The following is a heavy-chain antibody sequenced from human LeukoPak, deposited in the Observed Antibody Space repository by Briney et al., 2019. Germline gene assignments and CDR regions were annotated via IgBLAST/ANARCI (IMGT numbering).Heavy chain of an antibody. Sequence: GGSLRLSCAASGFNFNTHTMNWVRQAPGKGLEWVSGISWNSGSIGYADSVKGRFTISRDNAKNSLYLQMNSLRAEDTAVYYCARGYSSGRSAVDYWGQGTLVTVSS. V-gene: IGHV3-9*01. J-gene: IGHJ4*02. CDR1: GFNFNTHT. CDR2: ISWNSGSI. D-gene: IGHD6-19*01. CDR3: ARGYSSGRSAVDY.